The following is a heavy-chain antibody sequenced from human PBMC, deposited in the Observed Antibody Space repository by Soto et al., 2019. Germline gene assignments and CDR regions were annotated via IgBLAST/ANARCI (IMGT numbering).Heavy chain of an antibody. Sequence: ASVKVSCKASGYTFTSYGISWVRQAPGQGLEWMGWISAYNGNTNYAQKLQGRVTMTTDTSTSTAYMELRSLRSDDTAVYYCAREAGGFGNLGVPDSFDIWGQGTMVTVSS. CDR3: AREAGGFGNLGVPDSFDI. CDR2: ISAYNGNT. J-gene: IGHJ3*02. CDR1: GYTFTSYG. D-gene: IGHD3-10*01. V-gene: IGHV1-18*01.